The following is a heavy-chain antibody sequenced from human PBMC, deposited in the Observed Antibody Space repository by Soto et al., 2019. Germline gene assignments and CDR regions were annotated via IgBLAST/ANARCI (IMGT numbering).Heavy chain of an antibody. Sequence: GASVKVSCKASGGTFSSYAISWVRQAPGQGLEWMGGIIPIFGTANYAQKFQGRVTITADESTSTAYMELSSLRSEDTAVYYCARGSSGYSEPLDLSSWGQGTLVTVSS. CDR2: IIPIFGTA. CDR1: GGTFSSYA. CDR3: ARGSSGYSEPLDLSS. D-gene: IGHD3-22*01. J-gene: IGHJ5*02. V-gene: IGHV1-69*13.